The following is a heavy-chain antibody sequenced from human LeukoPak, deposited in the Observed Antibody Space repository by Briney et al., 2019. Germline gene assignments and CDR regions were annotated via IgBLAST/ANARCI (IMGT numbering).Heavy chain of an antibody. D-gene: IGHD2-21*02. CDR2: MYYTGST. CDR3: ARDTTYCGGDCYSFEYYFDY. V-gene: IGHV4-4*08. J-gene: IGHJ4*02. Sequence: SETLSLTCTVSGGSITNYYWSWIRQPPGKGLEWIGTMYYTGSTYYNPSLKSRVTISVATSRDQISLKLSSVTAADTAVYYCARDTTYCGGDCYSFEYYFDYWGQGTLVTVSS. CDR1: GGSITNYY.